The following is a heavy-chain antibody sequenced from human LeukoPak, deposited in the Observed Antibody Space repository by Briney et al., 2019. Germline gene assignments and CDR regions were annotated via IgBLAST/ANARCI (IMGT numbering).Heavy chain of an antibody. CDR1: GFTFSSYW. Sequence: GSLRLSCAASGFTFSSYWMSRGRQAPGEGGGWVANIKKDGSEKYYVDSVKGRVTISRDNAKNSLYLQMNSLRAEDTAVYYCARDKGGLLWAVDAFDIWGQGTMVTVSS. V-gene: IGHV3-7*01. D-gene: IGHD3-10*01. CDR2: IKKDGSEK. CDR3: ARDKGGLLWAVDAFDI. J-gene: IGHJ3*02.